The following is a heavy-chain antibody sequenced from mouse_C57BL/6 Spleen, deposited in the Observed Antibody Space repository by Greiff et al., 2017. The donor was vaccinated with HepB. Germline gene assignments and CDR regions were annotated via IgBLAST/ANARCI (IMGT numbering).Heavy chain of an antibody. J-gene: IGHJ2*01. CDR2: INPNNGGT. CDR1: GYTFTDYY. V-gene: IGHV1-26*01. CDR3: ARDYYGSGLDY. Sequence: EVQLQQSGPELVKPGASVKISCKASGYTFTDYYMNWVKQSHGKSLEWIGDINPNNGGTSYNQKFKGKATLTVDKSSSTAYMELRSLTSEDSAVYYCARDYYGSGLDYWGQGTNLTVSS. D-gene: IGHD1-1*01.